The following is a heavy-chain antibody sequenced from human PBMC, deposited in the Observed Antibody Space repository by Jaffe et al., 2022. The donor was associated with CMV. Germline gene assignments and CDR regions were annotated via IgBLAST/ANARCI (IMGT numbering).Heavy chain of an antibody. Sequence: EVQLVESGGGLVQPGGSLRLSCAASGFTFSSYWMSWVRQAPGKGLEWVANIKQDGSEKYYVDSVKGRFTISRDNAKNSLYLQMNSLRAEDTAVYYCARGRSRKYSGSYYNWFDPWGQGTLVTVSS. V-gene: IGHV3-7*01. CDR3: ARGRSRKYSGSYYNWFDP. CDR2: IKQDGSEK. CDR1: GFTFSSYW. J-gene: IGHJ5*02. D-gene: IGHD1-26*01.